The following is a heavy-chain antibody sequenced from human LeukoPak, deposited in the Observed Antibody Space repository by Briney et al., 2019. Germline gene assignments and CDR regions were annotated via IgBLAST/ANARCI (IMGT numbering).Heavy chain of an antibody. Sequence: SVKVSCKASGGTFSSYAISWVRQAPGQGLEWMGGIIPIFGTANYAQKFQGRVTITADESTSTAYMELSSLRSEDTAVYYCARNDFWSGPNYYYYYMDVWGKGTTVTVSS. CDR2: IIPIFGTA. CDR1: GGTFSSYA. V-gene: IGHV1-69*13. CDR3: ARNDFWSGPNYYYYYMDV. D-gene: IGHD3-3*01. J-gene: IGHJ6*03.